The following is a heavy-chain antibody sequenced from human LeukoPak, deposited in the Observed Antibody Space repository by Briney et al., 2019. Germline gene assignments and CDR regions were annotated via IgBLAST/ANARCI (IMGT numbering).Heavy chain of an antibody. V-gene: IGHV1-2*02. CDR2: INSNSGAT. J-gene: IGHJ4*02. Sequence: GASVKVSCKASGYTFTDYYMHWVRQAPGQGPEWRGWINSNSGATNYAQKFQGRVTMTRDTSISTVYMELSSLRSDDTAVYYCARGRDRGASTPFDYWGQGTLVTVSS. CDR3: ARGRDRGASTPFDY. D-gene: IGHD1-26*01. CDR1: GYTFTDYY.